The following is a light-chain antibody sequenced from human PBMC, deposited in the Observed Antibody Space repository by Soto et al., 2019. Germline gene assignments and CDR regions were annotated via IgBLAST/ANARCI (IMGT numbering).Light chain of an antibody. CDR1: QGITNN. CDR3: QQLNSYPQT. CDR2: SAS. J-gene: IGKJ5*01. V-gene: IGKV1-16*01. Sequence: DIQMTHSPSSLSASVGARVTITCRASQGITNNLAWYQQKPGKPPKLLVYSASTLQSGVPSRFSGSGSGPDFTLTISSLQPEDSATYFCQQLNSYPQTFGQGTRLEIK.